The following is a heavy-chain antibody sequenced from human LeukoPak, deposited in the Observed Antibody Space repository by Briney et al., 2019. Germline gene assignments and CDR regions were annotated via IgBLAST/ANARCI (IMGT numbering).Heavy chain of an antibody. J-gene: IGHJ4*02. CDR2: IRNKANRYTT. Sequence: QPGGSLRLSCAASGFTFSDYYMDWVRQAPGKGLEWVGRIRNKANRYTTEYAASVRGRFTASRDDSNKALYLQMNSLKTEDTAVYYCARDMGTTTTYWGQGILVTVSS. D-gene: IGHD1-26*01. CDR3: ARDMGTTTTY. V-gene: IGHV3-72*01. CDR1: GFTFSDYY.